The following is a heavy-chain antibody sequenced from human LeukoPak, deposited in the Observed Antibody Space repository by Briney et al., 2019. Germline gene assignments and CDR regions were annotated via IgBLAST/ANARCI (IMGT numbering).Heavy chain of an antibody. CDR1: GGSFSGYY. CDR2: INHSGST. V-gene: IGHV4-34*01. CDR3: ARGRNY. J-gene: IGHJ4*02. D-gene: IGHD1-14*01. Sequence: SETLSLTCAVYGGSFSGYYWSWIRQPPGKGLEWVGEINHSGSTNYNPALERGGTILVDTSKNQFSLKLSSVTAADTAVYYCARGRNYWGQGTLVTVSS.